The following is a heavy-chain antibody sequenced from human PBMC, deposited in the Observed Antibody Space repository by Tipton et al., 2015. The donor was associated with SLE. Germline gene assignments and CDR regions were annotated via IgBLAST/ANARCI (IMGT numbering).Heavy chain of an antibody. CDR3: AREKGDAYPNLVAFDI. Sequence: TLSLTCTVYTGSFSGYYWSWIRQPPGKGLEWIGEINHSGSTNYNPSLKSRVTISVDTSKNQFSLKLSSVTAADTAVYYCAREKGDAYPNLVAFDIWGQGTMVTVSS. V-gene: IGHV4-34*01. CDR1: TGSFSGYY. D-gene: IGHD3-16*01. J-gene: IGHJ3*02. CDR2: INHSGST.